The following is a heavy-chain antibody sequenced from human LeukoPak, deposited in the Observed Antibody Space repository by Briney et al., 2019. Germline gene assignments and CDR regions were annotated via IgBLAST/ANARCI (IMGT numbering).Heavy chain of an antibody. CDR1: GGTFSSYA. J-gene: IGHJ6*03. Sequence: ASVKVSCKASGGTFSSYAISWVRQAPGQGLEWMGGIIPIFGTANYAQKFQGGVTITTDESTSTAYMELSSLRSEDTAVYYCARGAGPYSSSPHYYYYYMDVWGKGTTVTVSS. CDR2: IIPIFGTA. D-gene: IGHD6-6*01. V-gene: IGHV1-69*05. CDR3: ARGAGPYSSSPHYYYYYMDV.